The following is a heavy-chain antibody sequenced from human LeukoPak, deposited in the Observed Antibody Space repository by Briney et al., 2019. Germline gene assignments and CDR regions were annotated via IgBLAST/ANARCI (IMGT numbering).Heavy chain of an antibody. CDR1: GFTFSSYS. V-gene: IGHV3-66*01. CDR3: ARDLVVGANKYYFDY. CDR2: IYSGGST. Sequence: GGSLRLSCAASGFTFSSYSMSWVRQAPGKGLEWVSVIYSGGSTYYADSVKGRFTISRDNSKNTLYLQMNSLRAEDTAVYYCARDLVVGANKYYFDYWGQGTLVTVSS. D-gene: IGHD1-26*01. J-gene: IGHJ4*02.